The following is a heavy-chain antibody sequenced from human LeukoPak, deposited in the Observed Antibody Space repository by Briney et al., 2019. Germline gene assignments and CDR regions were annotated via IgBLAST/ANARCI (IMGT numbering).Heavy chain of an antibody. CDR1: GFTFRSYP. D-gene: IGHD2/OR15-2a*01. J-gene: IGHJ4*02. CDR2: ISGSGGST. CDR3: AKERTQTTSFDY. Sequence: PGGSLRLSCAASGFTFRSYPMNWVRQAPGKGLEWVSTISGSGGSTYYADSVKGRFTISRDNSKNTLSLQMNRLRAEDKAVYYCAKERTQTTSFDYWGQGTLVTVSS. V-gene: IGHV3-23*01.